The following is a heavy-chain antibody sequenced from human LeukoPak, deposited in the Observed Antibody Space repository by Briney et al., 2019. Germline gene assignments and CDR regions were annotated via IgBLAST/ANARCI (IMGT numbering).Heavy chain of an antibody. Sequence: GGSLRLSCAASGFTFNTYAMSWVRQAPGKGLEWVSSISVSGGITYYTDSVKGRFTISRDNAKNSLYLQMNSLRAEDTAVYYCAELGITMIGGVWGKGTTVTISS. V-gene: IGHV3-23*01. CDR3: AELGITMIGGV. CDR1: GFTFNTYA. J-gene: IGHJ6*04. D-gene: IGHD3-10*02. CDR2: ISVSGGIT.